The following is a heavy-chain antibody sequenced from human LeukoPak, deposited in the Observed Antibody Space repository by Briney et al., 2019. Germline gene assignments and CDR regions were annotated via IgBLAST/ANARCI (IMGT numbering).Heavy chain of an antibody. CDR1: GYSISSGYY. CDR2: IYHSGST. D-gene: IGHD3-10*01. J-gene: IGHJ5*02. V-gene: IGHV4-38-2*01. CDR3: ARVWGLVTHNWFGP. Sequence: KPSETLSLTCAVSGYSISSGYYWGWIRQPPGKGLAWIANIYHSGSTYYNPSLKSRVTISIDTSKNQVSLKLSSVTAADTAVYFCARVWGLVTHNWFGPWGQGTLVTVSS.